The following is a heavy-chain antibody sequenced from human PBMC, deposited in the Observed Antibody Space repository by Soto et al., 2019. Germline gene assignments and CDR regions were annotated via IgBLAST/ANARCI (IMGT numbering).Heavy chain of an antibody. D-gene: IGHD6-6*01. V-gene: IGHV3-30*18. CDR1: GFTFSSYG. CDR2: ISYDGSNK. J-gene: IGHJ4*02. Sequence: GGSLRLSCAASGFTFSSYGMHWVRQAPGKGLEWVAVISYDGSNKYYADSVKGRFTISRDNSKNTLYLQMNSLRAEDTAVYYCAKGGIAARGPYFDYWGQGTLVTVSS. CDR3: AKGGIAARGPYFDY.